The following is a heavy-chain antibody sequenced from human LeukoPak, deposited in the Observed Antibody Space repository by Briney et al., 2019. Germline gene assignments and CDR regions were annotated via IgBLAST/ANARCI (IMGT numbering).Heavy chain of an antibody. CDR3: ARRDYYYYGMDV. CDR2: IYYSGST. J-gene: IGHJ6*02. V-gene: IGHV4-39*01. CDR1: GASVSSSAYY. Sequence: SETLSLTCAVSGASVSSSAYYWGWIRQPPGKGLEWIGSIYYSGSTYYNPSLKSRVTISVDTSKNQFSLKLSSVTAADTAVYYCARRDYYYYGMDVWGQGTTVTVSS.